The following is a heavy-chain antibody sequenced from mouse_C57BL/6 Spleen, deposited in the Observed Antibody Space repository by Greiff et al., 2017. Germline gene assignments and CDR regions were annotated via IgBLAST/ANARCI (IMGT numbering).Heavy chain of an antibody. CDR1: GYTFTSYW. V-gene: IGHV1-64*01. J-gene: IGHJ2*01. CDR3: ARSDSNYLYYFDY. CDR2: IHPNSGST. D-gene: IGHD2-5*01. Sequence: QVQLQQPGAELVKPGASVKLSCKASGYTFTSYWMHWVKQRPGQGLEWIGMIHPNSGSTNYNEKFKSKATLTVDKSSSTAYMQLSSLTSEDSAVYYCARSDSNYLYYFDYWGQGTTLTVSS.